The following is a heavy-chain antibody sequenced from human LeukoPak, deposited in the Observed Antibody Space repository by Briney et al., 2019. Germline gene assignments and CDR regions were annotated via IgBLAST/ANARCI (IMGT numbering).Heavy chain of an antibody. CDR1: GPSPSTYY. D-gene: IGHD3-10*01. Sequence: PSETLSLTCSISGPSPSTYYWSWIRQAPGEGLEWIGYIYYSGISNSNPSVWSRVTISVDTSKNQFFLKLTSVTAADTAIYYCARDPYGSGIFDYWGQGALVTVSS. J-gene: IGHJ4*02. V-gene: IGHV4-59*01. CDR3: ARDPYGSGIFDY. CDR2: IYYSGIS.